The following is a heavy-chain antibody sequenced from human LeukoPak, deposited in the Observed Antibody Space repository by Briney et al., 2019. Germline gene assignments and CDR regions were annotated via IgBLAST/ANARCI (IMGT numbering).Heavy chain of an antibody. D-gene: IGHD3-9*01. J-gene: IGHJ4*02. CDR1: GFTFSSYA. Sequence: GGSLRLSCAASGFTFSSYAMSWVRQAPGKGLEWVSDISGSGGSTYYADSVKGRFTVSKDNSKNTLYLQMNSLRAEDTAVYYCAKTGGRVLRYFDWLLQYWGQGTLVTVSS. CDR2: ISGSGGST. CDR3: AKTGGRVLRYFDWLLQY. V-gene: IGHV3-23*01.